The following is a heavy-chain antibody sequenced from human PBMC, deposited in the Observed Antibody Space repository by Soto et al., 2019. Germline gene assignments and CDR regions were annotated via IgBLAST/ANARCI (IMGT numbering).Heavy chain of an antibody. V-gene: IGHV4-59*08. Sequence: SETLSLTCTVSGGSISKNYWSWIRQPPGRGLEWIGFIYNSGSTNYNPSLKSRVTISLDTSKNQFSLNLRSLTAADTAVYYCARGPSGDKVHYWGQGALVTAS. CDR3: ARGPSGDKVHY. CDR2: IYNSGST. D-gene: IGHD7-27*01. CDR1: GGSISKNY. J-gene: IGHJ4*02.